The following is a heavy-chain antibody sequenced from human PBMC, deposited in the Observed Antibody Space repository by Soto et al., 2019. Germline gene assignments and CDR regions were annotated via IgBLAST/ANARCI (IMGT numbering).Heavy chain of an antibody. V-gene: IGHV1-69*06. CDR2: IIPIFGTA. Sequence: SVKVSCKASGGTFSSYAISWVRQAPGQGLEWMGGIIPIFGTANYAQKFQGRVTITADKSTSTAYMELSSLRSEDTAVYYCARERLGYCSGGSCYSSGTFDPWGQGTLVPVSS. CDR3: ARERLGYCSGGSCYSSGTFDP. CDR1: GGTFSSYA. J-gene: IGHJ5*02. D-gene: IGHD2-15*01.